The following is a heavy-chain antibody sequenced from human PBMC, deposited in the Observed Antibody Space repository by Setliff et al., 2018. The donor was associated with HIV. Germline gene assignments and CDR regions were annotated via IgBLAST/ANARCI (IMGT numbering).Heavy chain of an antibody. D-gene: IGHD3-22*01. CDR2: IYPGDSDA. CDR1: GYDVTRYW. V-gene: IGHV5-51*01. CDR3: ARAPNSPYYSNVWYADH. J-gene: IGHJ5*02. Sequence: PGESLKISCRASGYDVTRYWIGWVRQMPGQALEWIGVIYPGDSDARYSPSFQSQVTVSADKSIGTAYLQWNSLKASDTALYFCARAPNSPYYSNVWYADHWGQGTLVTVSS.